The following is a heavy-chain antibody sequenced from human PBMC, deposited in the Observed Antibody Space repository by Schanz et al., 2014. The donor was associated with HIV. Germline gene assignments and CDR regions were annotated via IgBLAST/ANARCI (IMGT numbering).Heavy chain of an antibody. CDR3: ARPSGWSNGACWYFDP. CDR1: GYTFTASY. CDR2: INPNSGDT. D-gene: IGHD6-19*01. Sequence: QVQLVQSGAEMKKPGASVRVSCKASGYTFTASYIHWVRQAPGQGLEWMGWINPNSGDTDYAQKFQGRVTMTRDTSLSVVYMEWSRLRSDDTAVYYCARPSGWSNGACWYFDPWGGGPLSLSPQ. J-gene: IGHJ2*01. V-gene: IGHV1-2*02.